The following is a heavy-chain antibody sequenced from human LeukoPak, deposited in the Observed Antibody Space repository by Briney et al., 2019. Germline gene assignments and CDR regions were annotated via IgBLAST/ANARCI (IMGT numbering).Heavy chain of an antibody. Sequence: PGGSLRLSCAASGFTFSSYDMHWVRQATGKGLEWVSAIGTAGDTYYPGSVKGRFTISRENAKNSLYLQMNSLRAGDTAVYYCARGDTGYDAFDIWGQGTMVTVSS. J-gene: IGHJ3*02. CDR3: ARGDTGYDAFDI. CDR1: GFTFSSYD. V-gene: IGHV3-13*04. D-gene: IGHD5-18*01. CDR2: IGTAGDT.